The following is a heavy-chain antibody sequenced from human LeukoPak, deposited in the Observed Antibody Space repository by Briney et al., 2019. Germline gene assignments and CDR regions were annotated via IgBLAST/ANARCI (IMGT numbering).Heavy chain of an antibody. CDR2: ISSSSSYI. V-gene: IGHV3-21*01. J-gene: IGHJ4*02. CDR3: ARESNSRFYFDY. Sequence: GGSLRLSCAASGFTFSSYSMNWVRQAPGKGLEWVSSISSSSSYIYYADSVKGRFTISRDNAKNSLYLQMNSLGAEDTAVYYCARESNSRFYFDYWGQGTLVTVSS. D-gene: IGHD4-11*01. CDR1: GFTFSSYS.